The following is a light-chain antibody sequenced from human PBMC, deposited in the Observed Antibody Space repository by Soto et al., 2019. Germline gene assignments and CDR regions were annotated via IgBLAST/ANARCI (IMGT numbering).Light chain of an antibody. CDR1: QTIDNW. CDR3: QQYYSFWT. V-gene: IGKV1-5*01. CDR2: EAS. J-gene: IGKJ1*01. Sequence: DIQMTQSPSTLSASVGDRVTITCRASQTIDNWLAWYQQIPGKAPNLLIYEASHLQSGVPSRFGGSGSGTEFTLTINNLQPEDVATYYCQQYYSFWTFGQGTTVEV.